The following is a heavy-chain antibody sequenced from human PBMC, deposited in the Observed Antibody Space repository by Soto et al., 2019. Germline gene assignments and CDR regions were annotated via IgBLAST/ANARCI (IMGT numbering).Heavy chain of an antibody. J-gene: IGHJ4*01. Sequence: PGWSLRLSCAASGFTFSSYEMNWVRQAPGKGLEWVSYISSSGSTIYYADSVKGRFTISRDNAKNSLYLQMNSLRAEDTAVYYCARGSYDILTGYSRLDYWGNVTLVTDPS. D-gene: IGHD3-9*01. CDR1: GFTFSSYE. CDR2: ISSSGSTI. V-gene: IGHV3-48*03. CDR3: ARGSYDILTGYSRLDY.